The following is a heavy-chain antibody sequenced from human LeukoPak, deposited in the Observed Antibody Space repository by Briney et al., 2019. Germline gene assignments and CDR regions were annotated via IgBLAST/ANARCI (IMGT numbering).Heavy chain of an antibody. Sequence: GGSLRLSCAASGFTFSSYAMSWVRQAPGKGLEWVSAISGSGGSTYYADSVKGRFTISRDNSKNTLYLQMNSLRAEDTAVYYCAKDPREQQLGDWFDPWGQGTLVTVSS. V-gene: IGHV3-23*01. CDR3: AKDPREQQLGDWFDP. J-gene: IGHJ5*02. CDR1: GFTFSSYA. CDR2: ISGSGGST. D-gene: IGHD6-13*01.